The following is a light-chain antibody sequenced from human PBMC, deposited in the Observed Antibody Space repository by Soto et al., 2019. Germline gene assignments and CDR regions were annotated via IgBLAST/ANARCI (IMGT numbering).Light chain of an antibody. CDR3: QKYEGVPLT. CDR2: AAS. CDR1: QGIDNY. Sequence: DIQMTQSPSSLSASVGDRVIITCRASQGIDNYLAWYQQRPGKVPKLLIYAASTLQSGVPSRFSGSGSGTEFTLTISSLQPEDVASYYCQKYEGVPLTFG. V-gene: IGKV1-27*01. J-gene: IGKJ4*01.